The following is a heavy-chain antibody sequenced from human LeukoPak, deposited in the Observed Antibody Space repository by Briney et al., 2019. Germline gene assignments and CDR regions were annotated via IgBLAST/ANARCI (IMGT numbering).Heavy chain of an antibody. CDR1: GFTVRDYY. CDR2: FIVSNSDT. V-gene: IGHV3-11*06. CDR3: ASKRRGCSYGSY. Sequence: GGSLRLSCGAWGFTVRDYYMMWIRQAPGEGLEWVFYFIVSNSDTNYADSVRGRFTISRYKSTNSLSLQLKSVEAAATDLYYCASKRRGCSYGSYWRQGMLVPVS. J-gene: IGHJ4*02. D-gene: IGHD5-18*01.